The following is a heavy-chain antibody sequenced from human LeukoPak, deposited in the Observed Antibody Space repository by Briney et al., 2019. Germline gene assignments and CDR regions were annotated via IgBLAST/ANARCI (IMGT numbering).Heavy chain of an antibody. CDR2: IYHSGGT. J-gene: IGHJ4*02. D-gene: IGHD2-15*01. V-gene: IGHV4-59*01. Sequence: SETLSLTCIVSGGSISNYYWSWIRQPPGKGLEWIGYIYHSGGTNYNPSLKSRITISVDTSKNQFSLKLSSVTAADTAVYYCARGGRRGFYFDYWGQGTLVTVSS. CDR3: ARGGRRGFYFDY. CDR1: GGSISNYY.